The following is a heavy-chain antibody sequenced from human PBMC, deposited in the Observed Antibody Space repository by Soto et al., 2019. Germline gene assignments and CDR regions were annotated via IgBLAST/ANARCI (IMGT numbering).Heavy chain of an antibody. CDR3: ARAGIAVAGTDSDAFDI. CDR2: ISAYNGNT. CDR1: GYTFTSYG. D-gene: IGHD6-19*01. Sequence: ASVKVSCKASGYTFTSYGISWVRQAPGQGLEWMGWISAYNGNTNYAQKPQGRVTMTTDTSTSTAYMELRSLRSDDTAVYYCARAGIAVAGTDSDAFDIWGQGTMVTVSS. J-gene: IGHJ3*02. V-gene: IGHV1-18*01.